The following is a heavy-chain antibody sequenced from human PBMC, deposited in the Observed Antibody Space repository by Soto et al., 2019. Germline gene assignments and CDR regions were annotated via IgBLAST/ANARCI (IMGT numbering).Heavy chain of an antibody. Sequence: KASETLSLTCTVSDGSISPYYWSWIRQPPGKGLEWIGYIYYAGTTTYNPSLKSRVSISVDTSKNEVSLKLTSVSAAYTAVYYCARLGGYYQALDSWGQGTVVTVSS. V-gene: IGHV4-59*08. D-gene: IGHD3-22*01. CDR3: ARLGGYYQALDS. J-gene: IGHJ4*02. CDR1: DGSISPYY. CDR2: IYYAGTT.